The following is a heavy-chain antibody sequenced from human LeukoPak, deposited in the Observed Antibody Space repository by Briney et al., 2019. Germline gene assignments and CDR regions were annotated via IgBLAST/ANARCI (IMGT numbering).Heavy chain of an antibody. V-gene: IGHV4-34*01. CDR1: GGSFSGYY. J-gene: IGHJ5*02. CDR2: INHSEST. Sequence: SETLSLTCAVYGGSFSGYYWSWIRQPPGKGLEWIGEINHSESTNYNPSLKSRVTISVDTSKNQFSLKLSSVTAADTAVYYCARGRIVLLWFGELLWNWFDPWGQGTLVTVSS. CDR3: ARGRIVLLWFGELLWNWFDP. D-gene: IGHD3-10*01.